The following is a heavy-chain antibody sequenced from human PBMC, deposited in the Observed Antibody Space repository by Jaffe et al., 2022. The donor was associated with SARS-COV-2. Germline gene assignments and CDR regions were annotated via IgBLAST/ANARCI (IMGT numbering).Heavy chain of an antibody. CDR2: ISYDGSDK. CDR3: ARDRGCFGTTCYNVFDP. Sequence: QAQLVESGGGVVQPGRSLKLSCAASGFTFSNSLMHWLRQPPGRGLEWVAVISYDGSDKSYADSVKGRFTISRDNSKNTLYLQMSSLRREDSAVYYCARDRGCFGTTCYNVFDPWGQGTLVTVSS. V-gene: IGHV3-30*04. J-gene: IGHJ5*02. D-gene: IGHD2-2*01. CDR1: GFTFSNSL.